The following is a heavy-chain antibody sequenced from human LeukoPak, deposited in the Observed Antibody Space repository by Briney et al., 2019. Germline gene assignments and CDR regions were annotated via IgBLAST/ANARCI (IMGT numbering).Heavy chain of an antibody. V-gene: IGHV1-3*01. CDR1: GYTFTSYA. J-gene: IGHJ5*02. D-gene: IGHD2-15*01. CDR3: ARDLGYCSGGSCYSYWFDP. Sequence: ASVKVSCKASGYTFTSYAMHRVRQAPGQRLEWMGWINAGNGNTKYSQKFQGRVTITRDTSASTAYMELSSLRSEDTAVYYCARDLGYCSGGSCYSYWFDPWGQGTLVTVSS. CDR2: INAGNGNT.